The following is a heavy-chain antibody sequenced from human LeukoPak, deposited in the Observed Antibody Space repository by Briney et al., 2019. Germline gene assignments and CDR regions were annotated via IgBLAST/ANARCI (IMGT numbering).Heavy chain of an antibody. V-gene: IGHV1-2*02. CDR3: ARVVSQPDFGGFWYSQRYNWFDP. Sequence: ASVKVSCKASGYTFTGYYMHWVRQAPGQGLEWMGWINPNSGGTNYAQKFQGRVTMTRDTSISTAYMELSRLRSDDTAVYYCARVVSQPDFGGFWYSQRYNWFDPWGQGTLVTVSS. J-gene: IGHJ5*02. CDR2: INPNSGGT. CDR1: GYTFTGYY. D-gene: IGHD3-10*01.